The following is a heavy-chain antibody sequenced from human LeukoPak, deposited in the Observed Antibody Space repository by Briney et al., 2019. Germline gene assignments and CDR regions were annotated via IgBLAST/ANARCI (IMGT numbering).Heavy chain of an antibody. D-gene: IGHD4-17*01. J-gene: IGHJ4*02. Sequence: EGSLRLSCAASGFTFSSYSMNWVRQAPGKGLEWVSSISSSSSYIYYADSVKGRFTISRDNAKNSLYLQMNSLRAEDTAVYYCARDKNHGDSYFAYWGQGILVTVSS. V-gene: IGHV3-21*01. CDR2: ISSSSSYI. CDR1: GFTFSSYS. CDR3: ARDKNHGDSYFAY.